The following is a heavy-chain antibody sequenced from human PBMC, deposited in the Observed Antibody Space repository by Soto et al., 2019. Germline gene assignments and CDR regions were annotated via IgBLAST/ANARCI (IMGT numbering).Heavy chain of an antibody. CDR3: ARDDGPIVGAPHDY. CDR2: ISYDGSNK. CDR1: GFTFSSYA. J-gene: IGHJ4*02. Sequence: QVQLVESGGGVVQPGRSLRLSCAASGFTFSSYAMHWVRQAPGKGLEWVAVISYDGSNKYYADSVKGRFTISRDNSENTLYLQMNSLRAEDTAVYYCARDDGPIVGAPHDYWGQGTLVTVSS. V-gene: IGHV3-30-3*01. D-gene: IGHD1-26*01.